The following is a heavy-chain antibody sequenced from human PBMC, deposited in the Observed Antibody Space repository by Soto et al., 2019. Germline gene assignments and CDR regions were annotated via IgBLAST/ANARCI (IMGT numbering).Heavy chain of an antibody. CDR1: GGSISSGGYY. D-gene: IGHD5-18*01. CDR3: ARTGYSYEEYYFDY. J-gene: IGHJ4*02. CDR2: IYYSGST. V-gene: IGHV4-31*03. Sequence: TSETLSLTCTVSGGSISSGGYYWSWIRQHPGKGLEWIGYIYYSGSTYYNSSLKSRVTISVDTSKNQFSLKLSSVTAADTAVYYCARTGYSYEEYYFDYWGQGTLVTVSS.